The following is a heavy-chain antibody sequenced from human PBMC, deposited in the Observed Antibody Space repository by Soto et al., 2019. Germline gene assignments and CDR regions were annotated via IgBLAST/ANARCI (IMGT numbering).Heavy chain of an antibody. V-gene: IGHV1-69*01. CDR2: IIPIFGTP. CDR3: ARGYTDYDDHSYYWDS. Sequence: QVQLVQSGAEVKKPGSSVKVSCKASGGTFSTSLISWVRQAPGQGLEWMGGIIPIFGTPNYAQKFQGRVTITADESTSTVYMDLNSLSSEDTDMYYCARGYTDYDDHSYYWDSWGQGTEVTVSS. D-gene: IGHD3-22*01. CDR1: GGTFSTSL. J-gene: IGHJ4*02.